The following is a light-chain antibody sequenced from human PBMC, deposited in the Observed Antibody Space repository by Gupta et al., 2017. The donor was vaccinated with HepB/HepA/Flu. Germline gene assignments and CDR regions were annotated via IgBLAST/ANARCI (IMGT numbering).Light chain of an antibody. J-gene: IGKJ1*01. CDR1: QSVSSSY. CDR3: QQYGSSPGT. CDR2: GAS. Sequence: EIVLTQSPGTLSLSTGERDTLSCRASQSVSSSYLSWYQQKPVQAPRLLIYGASSRATGIPYRFSCSGSGTDFTRPISRLEPEEFAVYYCQQYGSSPGTFGQWTKVEIK. V-gene: IGKV3-20*01.